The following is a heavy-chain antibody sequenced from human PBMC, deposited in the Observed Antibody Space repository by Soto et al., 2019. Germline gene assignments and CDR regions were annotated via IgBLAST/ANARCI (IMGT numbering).Heavy chain of an antibody. J-gene: IGHJ6*02. Sequence: QVQLQESDPGLVKPSETLSLTCTVSGGSISSYYWSWIRQPPGKGLEWIGYIYYSGSTNYNPSLKRRVTISVDTSKNQFSLKLSSVTAADTAVYYCARDRYYGMDVWGQGTTVTVSS. CDR1: GGSISSYY. V-gene: IGHV4-59*01. CDR3: ARDRYYGMDV. CDR2: IYYSGST.